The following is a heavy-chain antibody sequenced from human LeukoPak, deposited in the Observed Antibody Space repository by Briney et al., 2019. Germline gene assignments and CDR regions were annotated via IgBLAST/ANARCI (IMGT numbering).Heavy chain of an antibody. CDR3: AKDSSIDERYFQH. D-gene: IGHD6-6*01. J-gene: IGHJ1*01. CDR2: IRYDGSNK. Sequence: GGSLRLSCAASGFTLSSYAMHWVRQAPGKGLEGVAFIRYDGSNKYYADSVKGRFTISRDNSKNTLYLQMNSLRAEDTAVYYCAKDSSIDERYFQHWGQGTLVIVSS. V-gene: IGHV3-30*02. CDR1: GFTLSSYA.